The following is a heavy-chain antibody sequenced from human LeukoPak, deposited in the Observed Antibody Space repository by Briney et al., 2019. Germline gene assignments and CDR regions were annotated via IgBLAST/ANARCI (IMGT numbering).Heavy chain of an antibody. CDR2: IIPIFGTA. D-gene: IGHD5-18*01. J-gene: IGHJ6*03. CDR1: GGTFSSYA. Sequence: SVEVSCKASGGTFSSYAISWVRQAPGQGLEWMGGIIPIFGTANYAQKFQGRVTITADESTSTAYMELSSLRSEDTAVYYCASLGGYSYGYYYYMDVWGKGTTVTISS. V-gene: IGHV1-69*13. CDR3: ASLGGYSYGYYYYMDV.